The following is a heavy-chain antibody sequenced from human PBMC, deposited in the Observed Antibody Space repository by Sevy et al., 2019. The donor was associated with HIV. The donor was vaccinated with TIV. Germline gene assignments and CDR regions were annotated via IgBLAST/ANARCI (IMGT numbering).Heavy chain of an antibody. V-gene: IGHV4-59*01. Sequence: SETLSLTCTVSGGSISSYYWSWIRQPPGKGLEWIGYIYYSGSTNYIPSLKSRVTISVDTSKNKCSLKLSSVTAADTAVYYCARSKHRSSSVGNWFDPWGQGTLVTVSS. CDR2: IYYSGST. CDR1: GGSISSYY. J-gene: IGHJ5*02. D-gene: IGHD6-13*01. CDR3: ARSKHRSSSVGNWFDP.